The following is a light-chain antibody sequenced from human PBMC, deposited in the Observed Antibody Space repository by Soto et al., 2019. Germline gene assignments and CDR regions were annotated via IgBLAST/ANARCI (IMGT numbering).Light chain of an antibody. CDR3: QQSHSSPTWT. CDR1: QSIGIS. J-gene: IGKJ1*01. CDR2: AAS. Sequence: DIQMTQSPSSLSASVGDGVTITCRASQSIGISLNWYQQRPGKAPKLLVFAASSLQSGVPSRFSGSGSGTDFTLTISSLHPEDFATYYCQQSHSSPTWTFGQGTKVEIK. V-gene: IGKV1-39*01.